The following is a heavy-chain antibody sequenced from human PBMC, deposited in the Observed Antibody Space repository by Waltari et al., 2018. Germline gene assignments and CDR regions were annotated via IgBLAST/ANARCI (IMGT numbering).Heavy chain of an antibody. D-gene: IGHD3-3*01. CDR3: AREVQIRFLEWLSSNWFDP. CDR2: ISSSSSTI. V-gene: IGHV3-48*01. CDR1: GFTFSSYS. J-gene: IGHJ5*02. Sequence: EVQLVESGGGLVQPGGSLRLSCAASGFTFSSYSMNWVRQAPGKGLEWVSYISSSSSTIYYADSVKGRFTISRDNAKNSLYLQMNSLRAEDTAVYYCAREVQIRFLEWLSSNWFDPWGQGTLVTVSS.